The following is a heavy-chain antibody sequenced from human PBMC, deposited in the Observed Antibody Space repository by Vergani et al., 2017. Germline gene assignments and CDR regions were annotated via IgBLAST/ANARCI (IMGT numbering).Heavy chain of an antibody. CDR3: GRVADFYGLGSRLLDL. CDR2: MYHSGST. CDR1: GGSMSGYY. Sequence: QVRLQESGPGLVKPSETLSLTCSVSGGSMSGYYWSWIRPPPGKELEWIGYMYHSGSTNYNHSLETRVTISGDTSKNQFSLKLNSVTAADTAVYYCGRVADFYGLGSRLLDLWGQGILVTVSS. V-gene: IGHV4-59*01. J-gene: IGHJ5*02. D-gene: IGHD3-10*01.